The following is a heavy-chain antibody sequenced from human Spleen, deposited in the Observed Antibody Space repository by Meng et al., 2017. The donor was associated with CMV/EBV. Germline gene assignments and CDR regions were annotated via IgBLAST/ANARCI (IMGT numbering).Heavy chain of an antibody. V-gene: IGHV1-18*01. CDR2: ISVYNGNT. Sequence: ASVKVSCKTSGYTFTAYGITWVRQAPGQGLEWMGWISVYNGNTNYAQKLQGRVTMTTDTSTSTAYMELRSPRSDDTAVYYCARVPITDVSPWGQGTLVTVSS. CDR1: GYTFTAYG. D-gene: IGHD3-10*01. CDR3: ARVPITDVSP. J-gene: IGHJ5*02.